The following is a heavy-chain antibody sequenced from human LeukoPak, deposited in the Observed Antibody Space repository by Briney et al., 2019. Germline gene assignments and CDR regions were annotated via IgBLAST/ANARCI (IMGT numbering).Heavy chain of an antibody. D-gene: IGHD2-15*01. V-gene: IGHV3-9*01. Sequence: GGSLRLSCAASGFTFDDYAMHWVRQAPGKGLEWVSGISWNSGSIGYADSVKGRFTISRDNGKNSLYLQMGSLRAEDTAVYYCASFSGRNWGQGTLVPVSS. J-gene: IGHJ4*02. CDR2: ISWNSGSI. CDR1: GFTFDDYA. CDR3: ASFSGRN.